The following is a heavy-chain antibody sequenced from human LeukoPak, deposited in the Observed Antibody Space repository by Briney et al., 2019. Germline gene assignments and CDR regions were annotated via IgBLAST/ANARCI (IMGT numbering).Heavy chain of an antibody. CDR3: AGSAIINWFDP. CDR2: IYYSGST. J-gene: IGHJ5*02. Sequence: PSETLSLTCTVSGGSFSSGSHYWSWIRQPPGKGLEWIGYIYYSGSTNYNPSLKSRVTISVDTSRNQFSLKLSSVTAADTAVYYCAGSAIINWFDPWGQGTLVTVSS. V-gene: IGHV4-61*01. CDR1: GGSFSSGSHY. D-gene: IGHD2-2*01.